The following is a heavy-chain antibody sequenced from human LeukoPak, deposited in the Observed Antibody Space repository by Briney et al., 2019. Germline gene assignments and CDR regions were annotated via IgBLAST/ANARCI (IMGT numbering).Heavy chain of an antibody. CDR1: GGSISSYY. V-gene: IGHV4-59*05. CDR2: IYYSGST. J-gene: IGHJ6*02. Sequence: SETLSLTCSVSGGSISSYYWSWIRQPPGKGLEWIGSIYYSGSTYYNPSLKSRVTISVDTSKNQFSLKLSSVTAADTAVYYCVNLDVWGQGTTVTVSS. CDR3: VNLDV.